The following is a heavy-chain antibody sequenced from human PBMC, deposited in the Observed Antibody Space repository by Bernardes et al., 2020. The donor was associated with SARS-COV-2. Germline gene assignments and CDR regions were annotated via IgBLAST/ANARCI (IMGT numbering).Heavy chain of an antibody. CDR2: INQDGSHA. V-gene: IGHV3-7*04. D-gene: IGHD2-15*01. Sequence: GCSLRLSCAASGFTFNTHWMRWVRQAPGKGLECVASINQDGSHADYVDSVKGRFTISRDNAKNSLYLQMNGLRVEDTALYYCAGGGGYWGQGALVTVSS. J-gene: IGHJ4*02. CDR3: AGGGGY. CDR1: GFTFNTHW.